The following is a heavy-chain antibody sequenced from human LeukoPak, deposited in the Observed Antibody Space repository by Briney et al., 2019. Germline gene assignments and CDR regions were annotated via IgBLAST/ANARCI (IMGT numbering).Heavy chain of an antibody. CDR2: IYSGGST. Sequence: ETLSLTCTVSGGSISSYYWSWIRQPPGKGLEWVSIIYSGGSTYFADSVKGRFTISRDNSKNTLYLQMNSLRAEDTALYYCARVPVASWIQLDSWGQGTLVTVSS. J-gene: IGHJ4*02. V-gene: IGHV3-53*01. D-gene: IGHD6-13*01. CDR3: ARVPVASWIQLDS. CDR1: GGSISSYY.